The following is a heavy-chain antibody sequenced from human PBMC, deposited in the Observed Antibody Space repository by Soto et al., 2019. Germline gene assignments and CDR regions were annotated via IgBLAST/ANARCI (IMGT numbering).Heavy chain of an antibody. CDR1: GYTFSNYG. V-gene: IGHV1-18*01. J-gene: IGHJ4*02. Sequence: ASVKVSCKASGYTFSNYGITWVRQAPGQGLEWIGWNSAYNGNVNYVQKFQGRLTMTTDTSTSTAYMELRSLRSDDTAVYYCARDALSHSGSYHSVHWGQGNLVTVSS. CDR3: ARDALSHSGSYHSVH. D-gene: IGHD1-26*01. CDR2: NSAYNGNV.